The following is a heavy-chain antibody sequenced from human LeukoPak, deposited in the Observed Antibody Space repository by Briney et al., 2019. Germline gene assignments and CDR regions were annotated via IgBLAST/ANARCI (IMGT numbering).Heavy chain of an antibody. D-gene: IGHD3-22*01. V-gene: IGHV3-23*01. CDR2: ISGSGGST. CDR3: AKVGSSGYYNDY. Sequence: GGSLRLSCAASGFTFSSYAMSWVRQAPGKGLEWVSAISGSGGSTYYADSVKGRSTISRDNSKNTLYLQMNSLRAEDTAVYYCAKVGSSGYYNDYWGQGTLVTVSP. CDR1: GFTFSSYA. J-gene: IGHJ4*02.